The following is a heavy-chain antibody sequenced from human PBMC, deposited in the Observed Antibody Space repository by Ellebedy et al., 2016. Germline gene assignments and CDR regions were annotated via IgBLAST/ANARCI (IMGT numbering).Heavy chain of an antibody. CDR1: GVYVGSGGYY. CDR3: ARGSIAVAVNWFDP. V-gene: IGHV4-61*08. D-gene: IGHD6-19*01. Sequence: SETLSLXXSVSGVYVGSGGYYWNWVRQRPGGGLEWIGYIYYTGTTYYNPSLKSRVTISVDTSKNQFSLKLSSVTAADTAVYYCARGSIAVAVNWFDPWGQGTLVTVSS. CDR2: IYYTGTT. J-gene: IGHJ5*02.